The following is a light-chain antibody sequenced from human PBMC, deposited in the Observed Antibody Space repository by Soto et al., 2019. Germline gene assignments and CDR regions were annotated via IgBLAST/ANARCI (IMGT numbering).Light chain of an antibody. CDR1: QTIMTY. J-gene: IGKJ1*01. CDR2: AAS. Sequence: DIQMTQSPSSLSASVGDEVTITCRASQTIMTYLNWYQMKPGKPPSLLIYAASSLQSGVPSRFSGSGSGTDFTLTISSLQPEDFATYACQQSYNSTQTFGQGTKVDIK. V-gene: IGKV1-39*01. CDR3: QQSYNSTQT.